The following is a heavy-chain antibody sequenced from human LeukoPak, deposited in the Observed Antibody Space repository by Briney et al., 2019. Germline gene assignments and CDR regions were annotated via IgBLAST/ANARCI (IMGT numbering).Heavy chain of an antibody. J-gene: IGHJ3*02. CDR3: ARDHCYGSGSYYLVSLDI. V-gene: IGHV1-69*13. Sequence: ASVKVSCKASGGTFSSYAISWVRQAPGQGLEWMGGIIPIFGTANYAQKFQGRVTITADESTSTAYMELSSLRAEDTAVYYCARDHCYGSGSYYLVSLDICGQGTMVNFSS. D-gene: IGHD3-10*01. CDR1: GGTFSSYA. CDR2: IIPIFGTA.